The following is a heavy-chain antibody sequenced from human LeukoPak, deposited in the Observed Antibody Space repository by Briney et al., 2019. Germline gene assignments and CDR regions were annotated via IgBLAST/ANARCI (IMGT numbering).Heavy chain of an antibody. D-gene: IGHD3-22*01. CDR3: ARVDGGMYDSSGYFDY. Sequence: GGSLRLSCAASGFTFSSYSMNWVRQAPGKGLEWVSVIYSGDNIFYADSVKGRFTISRDNSKNTLYLQMNSLRVEDTAVYYCARVDGGMYDSSGYFDYWGQGTLVTVSS. CDR1: GFTFSSYS. J-gene: IGHJ4*02. V-gene: IGHV3-66*01. CDR2: IYSGDNI.